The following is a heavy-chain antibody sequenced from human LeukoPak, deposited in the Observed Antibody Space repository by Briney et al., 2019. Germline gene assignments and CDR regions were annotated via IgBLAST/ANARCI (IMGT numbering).Heavy chain of an antibody. CDR3: ARGVGGYSGYNWSDP. V-gene: IGHV4-34*01. CDR1: GGSFSGYY. CDR2: INHSGST. D-gene: IGHD5-12*01. Sequence: PSETLSLTCAVYGGSFSGYYWSWIRQPPGKGLEWIGEINHSGSTNYNPSLKSRVTISVDTSKNQFSLKLSSVTAADTAVYYCARGVGGYSGYNWSDPWGQGTLVTVSS. J-gene: IGHJ5*02.